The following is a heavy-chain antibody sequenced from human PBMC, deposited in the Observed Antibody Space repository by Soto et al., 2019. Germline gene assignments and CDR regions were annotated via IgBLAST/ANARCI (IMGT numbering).Heavy chain of an antibody. CDR2: IYYSGST. CDR3: ARHSDPYSYYFDY. V-gene: IGHV4-59*08. J-gene: IGHJ4*02. CDR1: GGSISSYY. Sequence: NPSETLSLTCTVSGGSISSYYWSWIRQPPGKGLEWIGYIYYSGSTNYNPSLKSRVTISVDTSKNQFSLKLSSVTAADTAVYYCARHSDPYSYYFDYWGQGTLVTVSS. D-gene: IGHD5-18*01.